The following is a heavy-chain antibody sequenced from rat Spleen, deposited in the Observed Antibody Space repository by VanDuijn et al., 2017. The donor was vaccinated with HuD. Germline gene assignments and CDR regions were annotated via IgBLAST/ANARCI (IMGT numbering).Heavy chain of an antibody. Sequence: EVQLVESGGGLVQPGKSLKLSCSASGFTFSSYGMHWIRQAPGKGLDWVAYITNASGGTHYPDSVKGRFTISRDNAKSTLYLQMNSLRSEDTATYYCTTSIAATTYWGQGVMVTVSS. CDR3: TTSIAATTY. D-gene: IGHD1-2*01. CDR1: GFTFSSYG. CDR2: ITNASGGT. J-gene: IGHJ2*01. V-gene: IGHV5-31*01.